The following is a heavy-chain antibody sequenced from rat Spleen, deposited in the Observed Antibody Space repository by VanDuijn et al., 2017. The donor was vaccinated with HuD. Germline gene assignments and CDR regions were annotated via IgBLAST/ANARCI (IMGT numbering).Heavy chain of an antibody. D-gene: IGHD1-4*01. J-gene: IGHJ2*01. V-gene: IGHV5S10*01. Sequence: EVQLVESGGGLVQPGRSLKLSCAASGFTFSNYHMAWVRQAPKKGLEWVATIVYDSSRAYYRDSVKGRFTISRDNTKSTLYLQMDSLRSEDTATYYCSPLPGRNLAYWGQGVVVTVSS. CDR1: GFTFSNYH. CDR2: IVYDSSRA. CDR3: SPLPGRNLAY.